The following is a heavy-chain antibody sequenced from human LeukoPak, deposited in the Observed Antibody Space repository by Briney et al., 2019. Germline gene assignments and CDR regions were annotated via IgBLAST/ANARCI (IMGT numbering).Heavy chain of an antibody. CDR1: GFTFSNFG. Sequence: GGSLRLSCAASGFTFSNFGMHWVRQAPGKGLEWVAVISYDGKNEYYTDSVKGRFTISRDNAKNTLYLQMNSLRAEDTAVYYSAKQMAVDYFDYWGQGTLVTVSS. D-gene: IGHD5-24*01. CDR3: AKQMAVDYFDY. V-gene: IGHV3-30*18. J-gene: IGHJ4*02. CDR2: ISYDGKNE.